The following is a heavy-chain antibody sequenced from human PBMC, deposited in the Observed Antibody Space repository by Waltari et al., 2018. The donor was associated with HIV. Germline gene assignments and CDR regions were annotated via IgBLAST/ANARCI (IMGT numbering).Heavy chain of an antibody. CDR1: GFTFSNYG. J-gene: IGHJ4*02. CDR2: VGTTGRDT. Sequence: EVQLLESGGGLAQPGGSLRLSCEASGFTFSNYGMGWVRRAPGKGLEWVSGVGTTGRDTYYADSVKGRFTVSRDNSRNTLYLQMYSLRGEDTAVYYCAKAAGPKTMMVRFDYWGLGTLVTVSS. D-gene: IGHD5-18*01. CDR3: AKAAGPKTMMVRFDY. V-gene: IGHV3-23*01.